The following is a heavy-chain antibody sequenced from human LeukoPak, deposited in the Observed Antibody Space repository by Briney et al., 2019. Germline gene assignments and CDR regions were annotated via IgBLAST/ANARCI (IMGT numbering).Heavy chain of an antibody. J-gene: IGHJ5*02. CDR2: IYNSGST. D-gene: IGHD3-22*01. V-gene: IGHV4-59*12. CDR3: ARGITMIGYNWFDP. CDR1: GGSISSDY. Sequence: SETLSLTCTVSGGSISSDYWSWIRQPPGKGLEWIGYIYNSGSTNYNPSLKSRVTISVDTSKNQFSLKLSSVTAADTAVYYCARGITMIGYNWFDPWGQGTLVTVSA.